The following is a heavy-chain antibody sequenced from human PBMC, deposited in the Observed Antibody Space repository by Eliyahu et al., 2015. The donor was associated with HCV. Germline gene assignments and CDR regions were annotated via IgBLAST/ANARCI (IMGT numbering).Heavy chain of an antibody. D-gene: IGHD3-10*01. V-gene: IGHV4-39*01. Sequence: QLQLQESGPGLVKPSETLSLTCTVSGGSISSSSYYWGWIRXPPGKGLEWIGSIYYSGSTYYNPSLKSRVTISVDTSKNQFSLKLSSVTAADTAVYYCARLIYYGSGSYEDYWGQGTLVTVSS. CDR1: GGSISSSSYY. J-gene: IGHJ4*02. CDR2: IYYSGST. CDR3: ARLIYYGSGSYEDY.